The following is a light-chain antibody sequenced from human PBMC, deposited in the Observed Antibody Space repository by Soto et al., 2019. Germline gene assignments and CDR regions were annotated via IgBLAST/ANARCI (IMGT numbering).Light chain of an antibody. J-gene: IGLJ2*01. Sequence: QPVLTQSPSASASLGASVKLTCTLSSGHSSYAIAWHQQQPEKGPRYLMKLNSDGSHSKGDGIPDRFSGSSSGAERYLTISSLQSEDEADYYCQTWGTGAHVVFGGGTMLTVL. CDR3: QTWGTGAHVV. CDR2: LNSDGSH. V-gene: IGLV4-69*01. CDR1: SGHSSYA.